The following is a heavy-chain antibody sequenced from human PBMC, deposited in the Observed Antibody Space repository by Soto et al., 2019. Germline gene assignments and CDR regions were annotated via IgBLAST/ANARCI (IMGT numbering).Heavy chain of an antibody. V-gene: IGHV4-39*01. CDR2: IYYSGST. J-gene: IGHJ5*02. CDR1: GGSISSSSYY. Sequence: PSETLSLTCTVSGGSISSSSYYWGWIRQPPGKGLEWIGSIYYSGSTYYNPSLKSRVTISVDTSKNQFSLKLSSVTAADTAVYYCFRYCSSTSCYWRDNNWFDPWGQGTLVTVSS. CDR3: FRYCSSTSCYWRDNNWFDP. D-gene: IGHD2-2*01.